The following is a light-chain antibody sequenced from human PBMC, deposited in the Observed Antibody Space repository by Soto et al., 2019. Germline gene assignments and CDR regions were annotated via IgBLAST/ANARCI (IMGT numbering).Light chain of an antibody. CDR2: VAS. Sequence: DIQMTQSPSSLSASVGDRVTITCRASQSISNYLASYQQKPGKVPKLLIYVASTLQSGVPYRFSGSGSGTDFTLTISSLQPEDVATYYCQKYTSAPPTFGEGTKVEIK. CDR1: QSISNY. CDR3: QKYTSAPPT. J-gene: IGKJ4*01. V-gene: IGKV1-27*01.